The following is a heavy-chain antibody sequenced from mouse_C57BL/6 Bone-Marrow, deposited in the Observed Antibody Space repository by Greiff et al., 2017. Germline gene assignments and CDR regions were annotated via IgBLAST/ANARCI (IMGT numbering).Heavy chain of an antibody. CDR1: GFSLTSYA. Sequence: VQLQESGPGLVAPSQSLSITCTVSGFSLTSYAISWVRQPPGKGLEWLGVIWTGGGTNYNSALKSRLSISKDNSKSQVFLKMNSLQTDDTARYYCARNFYYGSSWYFDVWGTGTTVTVSS. V-gene: IGHV2-9-1*01. CDR3: ARNFYYGSSWYFDV. J-gene: IGHJ1*03. D-gene: IGHD1-1*01. CDR2: IWTGGGT.